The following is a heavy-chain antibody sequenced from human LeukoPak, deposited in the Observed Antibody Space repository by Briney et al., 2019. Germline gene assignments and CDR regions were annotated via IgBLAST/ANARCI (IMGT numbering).Heavy chain of an antibody. D-gene: IGHD3-3*01. V-gene: IGHV3-74*01. Sequence: GGSLRLSCAASGFTFSCCWMHWVRQAPGKGLVWVSRINSDGSSTSYADSVKGRFTISRDNAKNTLYLQMNSLRAEDTALYYCASVVGGYYPPVEGFDIWGQGTMVTVSS. CDR1: GFTFSCCW. CDR2: INSDGSST. J-gene: IGHJ3*02. CDR3: ASVVGGYYPPVEGFDI.